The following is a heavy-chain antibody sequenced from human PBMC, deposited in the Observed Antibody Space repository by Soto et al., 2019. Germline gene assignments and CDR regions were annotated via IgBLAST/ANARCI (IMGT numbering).Heavy chain of an antibody. D-gene: IGHD6-13*01. CDR1: GFAFSSYG. V-gene: IGHV3-23*01. CDR3: AKVSSSGWYDAFDI. J-gene: IGHJ3*02. Sequence: EVQLLESGGGLVQPGGSLRLSCAASGFAFSSYGMSWVRQAPGKGLEWVSGISGSGANTYYAASVKGRFTISRDNSEHTLFLQMNSLRDKGTAVYLCAKVSSSGWYDAFDIWGQGTLVTVSS. CDR2: ISGSGANT.